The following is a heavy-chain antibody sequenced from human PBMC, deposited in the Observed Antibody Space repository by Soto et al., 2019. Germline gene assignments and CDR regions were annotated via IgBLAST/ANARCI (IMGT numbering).Heavy chain of an antibody. CDR3: ARVREGVVPPAVLGFGPTYSYYLLDV. CDR1: AGSFSGDY. Sequence: LSLTCAVYAGSFSGDYWRWIRQSPGKGLECIGEITHSGSINYNPSLKSRVTMSIDTSKNQYSLKMSSVTAADTAVYYCARVREGVVPPAVLGFGPTYSYYLLDVWRQGTTVTVSS. V-gene: IGHV4-34*01. D-gene: IGHD2-2*01. J-gene: IGHJ6*02. CDR2: ITHSGSI.